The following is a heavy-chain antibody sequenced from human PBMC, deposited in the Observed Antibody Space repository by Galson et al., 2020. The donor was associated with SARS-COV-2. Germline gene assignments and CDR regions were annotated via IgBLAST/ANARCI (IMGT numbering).Heavy chain of an antibody. CDR2: IIPIFGTA. V-gene: IGHV1-69*13. Sequence: SVKVSCKASGGTFSSYAISWVRQAPGQGLEWMGGIIPIFGTAHYAQKFQGRVTITADESTSTAYMELSSLRSEDTAVYYCAREGLYCSSTSCPDHDAFDIWGQGTMVTVYS. J-gene: IGHJ3*02. CDR1: GGTFSSYA. D-gene: IGHD2-2*01. CDR3: AREGLYCSSTSCPDHDAFDI.